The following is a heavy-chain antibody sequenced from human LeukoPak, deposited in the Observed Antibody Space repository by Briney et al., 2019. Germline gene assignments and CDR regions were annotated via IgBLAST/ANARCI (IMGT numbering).Heavy chain of an antibody. D-gene: IGHD4-17*01. Sequence: PSETLSLTCAVYGGSFSGYYWSWIRQSPGKGLEWIGEINHSGSTNYNPSLKSRVTISVDTSKNQFSLKLSSVTAADTAVYYCARAGPGLRCIDIWGQGTMVTVSS. CDR1: GGSFSGYY. V-gene: IGHV4-34*01. CDR2: INHSGST. CDR3: ARAGPGLRCIDI. J-gene: IGHJ3*02.